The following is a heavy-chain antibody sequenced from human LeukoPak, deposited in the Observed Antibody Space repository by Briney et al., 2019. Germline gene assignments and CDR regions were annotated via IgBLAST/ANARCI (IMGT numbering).Heavy chain of an antibody. CDR1: GFTFSSFQ. Sequence: GGSLRLSCAASGFTFSSFQMNWVRQAPGKGPEWVSYISDTGTTIYYADSVKGRFTISRDNAKNSLYLQMNSLRDEDTAVYYCAREDYNPPRAMDVWGQGTTVTVSS. J-gene: IGHJ6*02. CDR3: AREDYNPPRAMDV. V-gene: IGHV3-48*03. D-gene: IGHD3-10*01. CDR2: ISDTGTTI.